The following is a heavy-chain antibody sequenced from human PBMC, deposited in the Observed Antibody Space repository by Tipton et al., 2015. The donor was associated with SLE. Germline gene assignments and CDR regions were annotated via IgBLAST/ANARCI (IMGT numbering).Heavy chain of an antibody. CDR2: TLYSGCP. CDR3: ARPRSGDQIFDGFDI. Sequence: GLVKPSETLSLTCTVSGGPTRGSPYSWGWIRHPQGKGLEWIATTLYSGCPFYKPSPKSRVPISVDTSKTQFSLNLRSVTAADTAVYYCARPRSGDQIFDGFDIWGQGTVVTVSS. CDR1: GGPTRGSPYS. J-gene: IGHJ3*02. D-gene: IGHD2-21*02. V-gene: IGHV4-39*07.